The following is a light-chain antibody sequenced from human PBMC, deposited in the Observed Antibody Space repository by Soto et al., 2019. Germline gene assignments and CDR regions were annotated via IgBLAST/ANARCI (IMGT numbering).Light chain of an antibody. Sequence: DIQMTQSPCSLSXXLXXXXTXXXXASQSINIWLAWYQQKPGKAPKLLIYDASSLQSGVPSRFRGSTSGTEFTLTISSLQPDDFATYYCQQYNSYSRSFGGGTKVDIK. V-gene: IGKV1-5*01. CDR2: DAS. CDR3: QQYNSYSRS. CDR1: QSINIW. J-gene: IGKJ4*01.